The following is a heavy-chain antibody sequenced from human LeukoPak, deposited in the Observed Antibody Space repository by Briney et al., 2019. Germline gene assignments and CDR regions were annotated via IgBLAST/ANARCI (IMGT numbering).Heavy chain of an antibody. D-gene: IGHD5-24*01. CDR2: ISPSGGST. CDR1: GYTFTSNY. CDR3: ARDNSVRDEAWWFNP. Sequence: ASVKVSCKTFGYTFTSNYMHWVRQAPGQGPEWMGVISPSGGSTTYAQKLQGRVTLTRDMSTSTDYLELSSLRSEDTAVYYCARDNSVRDEAWWFNPWGQGTLVTVSS. J-gene: IGHJ5*02. V-gene: IGHV1-46*01.